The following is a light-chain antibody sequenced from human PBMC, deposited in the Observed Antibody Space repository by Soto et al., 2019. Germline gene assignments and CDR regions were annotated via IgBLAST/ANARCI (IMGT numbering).Light chain of an antibody. CDR1: QSISNW. Sequence: DIKMNQSPSTLSASVGDRVTITCRASQSISNWLAWYQHKPGTAPKLLIYAASTLESGVPSRFSGSGSGTEITLSIGSLQTDAIAAYDGEHCMRYSFGQGSKVDIK. J-gene: IGKJ1*01. CDR2: AAS. CDR3: EHCMRYS. V-gene: IGKV1-5*01.